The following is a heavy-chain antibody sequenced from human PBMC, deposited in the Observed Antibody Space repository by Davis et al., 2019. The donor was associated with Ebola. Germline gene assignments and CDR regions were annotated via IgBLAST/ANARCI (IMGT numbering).Heavy chain of an antibody. CDR1: GFTFSSYA. J-gene: IGHJ6*02. V-gene: IGHV3-30-3*01. CDR3: ARDVSFGAVTIFYYYYYGMDV. CDR2: ISYDGSNK. Sequence: GESLKISCAASGFTFSSYAMHWVRQAPGKGLEWVAIISYDGSNKYYADSVKGRLTISRDNSKNTLYLQMNSLRAEDTAVYYCARDVSFGAVTIFYYYYYGMDVWGQGTTVTVSS. D-gene: IGHD4-17*01.